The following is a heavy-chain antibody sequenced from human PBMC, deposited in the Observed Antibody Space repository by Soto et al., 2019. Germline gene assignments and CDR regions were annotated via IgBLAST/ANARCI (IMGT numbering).Heavy chain of an antibody. Sequence: SVKVSCKASGGTFSSYAISWVRQAPGQGLEGMGGLIAIFGPGDYAQKFQGRVTITPDGCTLKAYMELRCVTAEDAAVDYCASGPMGNAFWGQGTLVTVSS. J-gene: IGHJ4*02. CDR1: GGTFSSYA. D-gene: IGHD2-8*01. CDR2: LIAIFGPG. CDR3: ASGPMGNAF. V-gene: IGHV1-69*13.